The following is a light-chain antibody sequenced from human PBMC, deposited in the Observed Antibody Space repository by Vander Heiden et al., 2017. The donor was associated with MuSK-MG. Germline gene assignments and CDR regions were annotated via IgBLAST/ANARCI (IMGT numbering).Light chain of an antibody. J-gene: IGKJ3*01. V-gene: IGKV1-39*01. CDR1: QSIRSY. CDR2: AAC. Sequence: DIQMTQSPSSLSASVGDRVTITCRASQSIRSYLNWYQQKPGKAPKLLIYAACSLQSGVPSRFSGSGSGTDFTLTISSLQPEDFATYYCQQSYSTPLFTFGPGTKVDIK. CDR3: QQSYSTPLFT.